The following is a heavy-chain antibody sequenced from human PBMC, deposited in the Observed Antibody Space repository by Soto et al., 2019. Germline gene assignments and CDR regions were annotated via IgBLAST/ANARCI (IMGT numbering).Heavy chain of an antibody. D-gene: IGHD6-6*01. CDR1: GGSFSCYY. Sequence: SETLSLTCAVYGGSFSCYYWSWIRQPPGKGLEWIGEINHSGSTNYNPSLKSRVTISVDTSKNQFSLKLSSVTAADTAVYYCARGRSIAARPYYFDYWGQGTLVTVSS. CDR3: ARGRSIAARPYYFDY. V-gene: IGHV4-34*01. J-gene: IGHJ4*02. CDR2: INHSGST.